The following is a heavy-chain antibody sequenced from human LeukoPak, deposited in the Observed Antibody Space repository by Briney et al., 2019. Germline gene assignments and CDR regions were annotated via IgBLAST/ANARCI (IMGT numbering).Heavy chain of an antibody. Sequence: PSETLSLTCTVSGDSISTRDYYWGWIRQPPGKELEWIGSIYYSGRTYYKSSLKSRVTISVDTSKNQFSLKLSSVTAADTAVYYCARAPKRLTFPPDVWGKGTTVTISS. CDR1: GDSISTRDYY. J-gene: IGHJ6*04. CDR3: ARAPKRLTFPPDV. D-gene: IGHD5-24*01. CDR2: IYYSGRT. V-gene: IGHV4-39*07.